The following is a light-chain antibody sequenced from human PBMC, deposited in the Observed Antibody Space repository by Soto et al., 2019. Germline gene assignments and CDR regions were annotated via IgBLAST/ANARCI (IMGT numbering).Light chain of an antibody. V-gene: IGKV3-15*01. CDR2: DTS. CDR3: QQYDNWWT. Sequence: EVALTQSPATLSLSPGDSATLSCRASESVGSYLAWYQQRPDQAPRLVIYDTSTRATGIPDRFSGSGSGTEFTLIISSLHSEDFGVYYCQQYDNWWTFGQGTKVDI. J-gene: IGKJ1*01. CDR1: ESVGSY.